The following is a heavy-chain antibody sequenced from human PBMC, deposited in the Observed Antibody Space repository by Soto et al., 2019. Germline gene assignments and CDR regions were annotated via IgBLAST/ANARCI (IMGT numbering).Heavy chain of an antibody. CDR2: IYYSGST. CDR3: ARGRTYYYDSSGIKAGAFDI. V-gene: IGHV4-31*03. CDR1: GGSISSGGYY. J-gene: IGHJ3*02. D-gene: IGHD3-22*01. Sequence: QVQLQESGPGLVKPSQTLSLTCTVSGGSISSGGYYWSWIRQHPGKGLEWIGYIYYSGSTYYNPSLKSRVTISVDTSKNQFSLKLSSVTAADTAVYYCARGRTYYYDSSGIKAGAFDIWGQGTMVTVSS.